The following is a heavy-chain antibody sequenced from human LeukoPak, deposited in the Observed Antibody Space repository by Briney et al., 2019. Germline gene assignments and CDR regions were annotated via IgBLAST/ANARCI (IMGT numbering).Heavy chain of an antibody. V-gene: IGHV1-2*02. Sequence: ASVKVSCKTSGYTFTAYYMHWVRQAPGQGLEWMGWINPNSGGTNYAQKFQGRVTMTRDTSITTAYMELSRLRSDDTAVYYCARGPIVVVPAAKGSGWFDPWGQGTLVTVS. CDR1: GYTFTAYY. D-gene: IGHD2-2*01. J-gene: IGHJ5*02. CDR3: ARGPIVVVPAAKGSGWFDP. CDR2: INPNSGGT.